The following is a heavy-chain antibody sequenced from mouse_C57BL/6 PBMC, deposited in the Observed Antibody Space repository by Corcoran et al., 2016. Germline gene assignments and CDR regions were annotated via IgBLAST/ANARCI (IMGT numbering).Heavy chain of an antibody. D-gene: IGHD2-2*01. V-gene: IGHV1-75*01. Sequence: QVQLQQSGPELVKPGASVKISCKASGYTFTDYYINWVKQRPGQGLEWIGWIFPGSGSTYYNEKFKGKATLTVDKSSSTAYMLLSSLTSEDSAVYFCAISGTSMVTTDPWFAYWGQGTLVTVSA. CDR3: AISGTSMVTTDPWFAY. J-gene: IGHJ3*01. CDR2: IFPGSGST. CDR1: GYTFTDYY.